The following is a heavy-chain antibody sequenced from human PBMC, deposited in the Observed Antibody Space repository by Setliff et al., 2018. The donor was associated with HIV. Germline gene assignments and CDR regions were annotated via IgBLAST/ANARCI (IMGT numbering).Heavy chain of an antibody. CDR1: GYTFTDYY. Sequence: GASVKVSCKASGYTFTDYYMHWVQQAPGKGLEWMGRVDPEDGETIYAEKFQGRVTITADTSTDTAYMELSSLGSEDTAVYCCATGPPLSSGWSQGAFDIWGQGTMVTVSS. V-gene: IGHV1-69-2*01. CDR2: VDPEDGET. CDR3: ATGPPLSSGWSQGAFDI. D-gene: IGHD6-19*01. J-gene: IGHJ3*02.